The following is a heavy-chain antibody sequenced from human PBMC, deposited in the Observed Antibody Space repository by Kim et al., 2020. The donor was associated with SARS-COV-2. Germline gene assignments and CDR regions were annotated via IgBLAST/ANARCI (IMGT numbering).Heavy chain of an antibody. D-gene: IGHD3-22*01. CDR3: ASHYYYDSSGYLSY. CDR2: IIPIFGTA. Sequence: SVKVSCKASGGTFSSYAISWVRQAPGQGLEWMGGIIPIFGTANYAQKFQGRVTITADESTSTAYMELSSLRSEDTAVYYCASHYYYDSSGYLSYWGQGTLVTVSS. V-gene: IGHV1-69*13. J-gene: IGHJ4*02. CDR1: GGTFSSYA.